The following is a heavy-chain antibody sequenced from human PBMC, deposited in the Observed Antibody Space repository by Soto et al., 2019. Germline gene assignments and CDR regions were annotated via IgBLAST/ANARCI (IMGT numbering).Heavy chain of an antibody. CDR1: GYSISSCYC. CDR3: ERGTRTDGDFWSGSYYYSYGMDV. CDR2: IYHSGST. J-gene: IGHJ6*02. D-gene: IGHD3-3*01. Sequence: SETLCLTCAVSGYSISSCYCWGWIRQPPGKGLGWMGSIYHSGSTYYNPSLKSRVTISVDTSKNQFSLKLSSVTAADTAVYYCERGTRTDGDFWSGSYYYSYGMDVWGQGTTVTVSS. V-gene: IGHV4-38-2*01.